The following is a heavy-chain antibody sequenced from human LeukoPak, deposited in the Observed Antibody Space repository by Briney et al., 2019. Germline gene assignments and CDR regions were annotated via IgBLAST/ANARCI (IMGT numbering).Heavy chain of an antibody. V-gene: IGHV3-53*01. D-gene: IGHD6-19*01. Sequence: GGSLRLSCAASGFTVSSNYMSWVRQAPGKGLEWVSVIYSGGTTYYADSVKGRFTISRDNAKNSLFLQMSSLRAEDTAVYYCARDPGGIAVPGLGFAFDIWGQGTMVTVSS. J-gene: IGHJ3*02. CDR2: IYSGGTT. CDR3: ARDPGGIAVPGLGFAFDI. CDR1: GFTVSSNY.